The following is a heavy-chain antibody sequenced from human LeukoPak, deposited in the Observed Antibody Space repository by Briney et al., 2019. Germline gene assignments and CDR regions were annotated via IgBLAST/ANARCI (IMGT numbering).Heavy chain of an antibody. CDR2: IYYSGST. Sequence: SETLSLTCTVSGGSISSYYWSWIRQPPGKGLEWIGYIYYSGSTNYNPSLKSRVTISVDTSKNQFSLKPSSVTAADTAVYYCARGGVPAAAFDPWGQGTLVTVSS. CDR3: ARGGVPAAAFDP. D-gene: IGHD2-2*01. V-gene: IGHV4-59*01. J-gene: IGHJ5*02. CDR1: GGSISSYY.